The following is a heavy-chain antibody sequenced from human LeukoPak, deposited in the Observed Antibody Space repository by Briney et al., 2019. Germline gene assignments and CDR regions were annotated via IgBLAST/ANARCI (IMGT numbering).Heavy chain of an antibody. V-gene: IGHV3-30-3*01. J-gene: IGHJ6*02. CDR3: ARGGLTMVQGMDV. CDR2: ISYDGSNK. D-gene: IGHD3-10*01. Sequence: PRRSLRLSCAASGFTFSSYAMHWVRQAPGKGLEWVAVISYDGSNKYYADSVKGRFTISRDNSKNTLYLQMNSLRAEDTAVYYCARGGLTMVQGMDVWGQGTTVTVSS. CDR1: GFTFSSYA.